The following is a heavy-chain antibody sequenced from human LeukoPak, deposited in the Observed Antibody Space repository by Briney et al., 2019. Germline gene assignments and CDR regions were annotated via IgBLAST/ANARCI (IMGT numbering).Heavy chain of an antibody. CDR2: IYYSGST. CDR1: GGSISSYY. J-gene: IGHJ4*02. Sequence: PSETLSLTCTVSGGSISSYYWSWIRQPPGKGPEWIGYIYYSGSTNYNPSLKSRVTISVDTSKNQFSLKLSSVTAADTAVYYCARDRSYYDSSGHPLDYWGQGTLVTVSS. D-gene: IGHD3-22*01. CDR3: ARDRSYYDSSGHPLDY. V-gene: IGHV4-59*01.